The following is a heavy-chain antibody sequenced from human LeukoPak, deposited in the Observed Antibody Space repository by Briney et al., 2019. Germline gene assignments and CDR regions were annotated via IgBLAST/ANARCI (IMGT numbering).Heavy chain of an antibody. CDR2: INPNSGGT. D-gene: IGHD4-17*01. V-gene: IGHV1-2*02. CDR3: ARDHQGYDYGLD. CDR1: GYTFTGYY. Sequence: ASVKVSCKASGYTFTGYYMHWVRQAPGQGLEWMGWINPNSGGTNYAQKFQGKVTMTRDTSISTAYMELSRLRSDDTAVYYCARDHQGYDYGLDWGQGTLVTVSS. J-gene: IGHJ4*02.